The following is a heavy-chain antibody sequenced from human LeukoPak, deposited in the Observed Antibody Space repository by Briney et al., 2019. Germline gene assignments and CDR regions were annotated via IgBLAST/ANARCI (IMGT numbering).Heavy chain of an antibody. CDR1: GFTFSTWG. V-gene: IGHV3-23*01. D-gene: IGHD3-10*01. Sequence: GGSLRLSCAAAGFTFSTWGMSWVRQAPGKGLEWVSSISSSDSSTNYADSVKGRFTISRDNTRNTLYLQMNSLRAEDTAVYYCAKAPPWFGDRHYGMDVWGQGTTVTVSS. CDR3: AKAPPWFGDRHYGMDV. CDR2: ISSSDSST. J-gene: IGHJ6*02.